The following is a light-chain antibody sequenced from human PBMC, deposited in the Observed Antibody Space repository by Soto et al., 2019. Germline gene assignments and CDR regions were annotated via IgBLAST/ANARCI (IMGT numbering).Light chain of an antibody. J-gene: IGLJ2*01. CDR2: EGS. V-gene: IGLV2-23*01. Sequence: QSALTQPASVSGSPGQSITISCTGTSSDVGNYNLVSWYQQHPGKAPKLMIYEGSKRPSGVSNRFSGSKSGNTASLTISGLQAEDEGDYYCSSYVGSSTLLFGGGT. CDR3: SSYVGSSTLL. CDR1: SSDVGNYNL.